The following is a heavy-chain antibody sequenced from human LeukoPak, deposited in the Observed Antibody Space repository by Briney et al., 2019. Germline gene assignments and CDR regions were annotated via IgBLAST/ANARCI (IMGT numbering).Heavy chain of an antibody. CDR3: SKDPDIVGATTPDY. V-gene: IGHV3-23*01. CDR2: ISGSGGST. CDR1: GFTFSSYA. Sequence: GGSLRLSCAASGFTFSSYAMSWVRQAPGKGREWVSAISGSGGSTYYADSVNGRFTISRDNSKNTLYLKMNSLRAEETAVYYCSKDPDIVGATTPDYWGQGALVTVSS. D-gene: IGHD1-26*01. J-gene: IGHJ4*02.